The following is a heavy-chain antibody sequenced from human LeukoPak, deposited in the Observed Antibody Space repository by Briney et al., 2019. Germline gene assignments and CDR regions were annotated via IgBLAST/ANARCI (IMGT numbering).Heavy chain of an antibody. J-gene: IGHJ4*02. Sequence: NTSETLSLTCAVYGGSFSGYYWSWIRQPPGKGLEWIGGINHSGSTNYNPSLKSRVTISVDTSKNQFSLQLSSVTAADTAVYYCARGTGGSSCSHWGQGTLVTVSS. CDR1: GGSFSGYY. V-gene: IGHV4-34*01. CDR2: INHSGST. CDR3: ARGTGGSSCSH. D-gene: IGHD6-13*01.